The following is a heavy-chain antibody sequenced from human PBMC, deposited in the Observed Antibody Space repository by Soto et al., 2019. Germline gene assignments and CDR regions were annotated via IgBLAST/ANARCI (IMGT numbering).Heavy chain of an antibody. D-gene: IGHD3-3*01. CDR1: GGTFSSYA. V-gene: IGHV1-69*12. Sequence: QVQLVQSGAEVKKPGTSVKVSCKASGGTFSSYAISWVRQAPGQGLEWMGGIIPIFGKANYAHKFQGRVTITEDESTSTGAKELSRQSSADTAVYYCARGGLARSGYDNWGQGTLVTVSS. CDR3: ARGGLARSGYDN. CDR2: IIPIFGKA. J-gene: IGHJ4*02.